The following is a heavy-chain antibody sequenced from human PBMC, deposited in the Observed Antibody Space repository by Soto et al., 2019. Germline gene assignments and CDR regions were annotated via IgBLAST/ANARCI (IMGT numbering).Heavy chain of an antibody. V-gene: IGHV4-59*01. CDR2: IYSGNT. CDR3: ARDLWGYCGTDCYPLDV. J-gene: IGHJ6*02. D-gene: IGHD2-21*02. Sequence: PSETLSLTCTISGGSISGYYWTWIRQSPGKGLEYIGYIYSGNTNYNPSLNSRVTISVDTSKNQFSLKLNAVTAADTAVYYCARDLWGYCGTDCYPLDVWGQGTTVTVSS. CDR1: GGSISGYY.